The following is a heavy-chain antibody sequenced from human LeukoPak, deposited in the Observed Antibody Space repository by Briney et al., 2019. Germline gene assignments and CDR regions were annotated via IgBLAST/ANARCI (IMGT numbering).Heavy chain of an antibody. J-gene: IGHJ4*02. Sequence: SETLSLTCTVSGGSISSSSYYWGWIRQPPGKGLEWIGSIYYSGSTYYNPSLKSRVTISVDTSKNQLSLKLSSVTAADTAVYYCARLIPQRYSYGTGFDYWGQGTLVTVSS. CDR1: GGSISSSSYY. V-gene: IGHV4-39*01. CDR3: ARLIPQRYSYGTGFDY. CDR2: IYYSGST. D-gene: IGHD5-18*01.